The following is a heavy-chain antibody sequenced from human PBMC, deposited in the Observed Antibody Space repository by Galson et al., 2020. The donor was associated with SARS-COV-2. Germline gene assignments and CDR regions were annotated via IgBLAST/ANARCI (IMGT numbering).Heavy chain of an antibody. D-gene: IGHD5-12*01. J-gene: IGHJ4*02. V-gene: IGHV3-30*04. Sequence: GGSLRLSCAASGFSFSNYPMHWVRQAPGKGLEWVEVISYDGSHKYYADSVKGRFTISRDNSKNTLYLQMNSLRAEDTAVYYCARGLTGATIDYWGQGTLVTVSS. CDR3: ARGLTGATIDY. CDR1: GFSFSNYP. CDR2: ISYDGSHK.